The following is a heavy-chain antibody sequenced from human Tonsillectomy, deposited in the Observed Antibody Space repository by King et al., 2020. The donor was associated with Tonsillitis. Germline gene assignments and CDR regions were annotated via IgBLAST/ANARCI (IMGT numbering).Heavy chain of an antibody. CDR3: ARGSGSPTAAAFDI. CDR1: GFSFSIHG. D-gene: IGHD3-10*01. CDR2: IWFDGSNK. Sequence: VQLVESGGGVVQPGRSLILSCAASGFSFSIHGMHWVRPAPGKGLEWVAGIWFDGSNKYYAETVKGRFSIARDNSQNTLYLQMNSLRAEDTAVYYCARGSGSPTAAAFDIWGQGTMVTVSS. J-gene: IGHJ3*02. V-gene: IGHV3-33*08.